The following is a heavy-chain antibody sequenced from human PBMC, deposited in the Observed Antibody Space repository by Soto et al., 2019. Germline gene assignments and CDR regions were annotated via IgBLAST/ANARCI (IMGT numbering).Heavy chain of an antibody. V-gene: IGHV3-7*05. D-gene: IGHD3-10*01. J-gene: IGHJ4*02. CDR1: GFNFSSYW. Sequence: PGRSLXLSCAASGFNFSSYWMSWVRQAPGKGLEWVANIKQDGSEKYYVDSVKGRFTISRDNAKNSLYLQMNSLRAEDTAVYYCARDPALHTYYYGSGSYYDYWGQGTLVTVSS. CDR2: IKQDGSEK. CDR3: ARDPALHTYYYGSGSYYDY.